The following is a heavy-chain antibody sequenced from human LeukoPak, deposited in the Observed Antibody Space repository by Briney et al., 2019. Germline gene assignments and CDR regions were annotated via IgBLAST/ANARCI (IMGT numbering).Heavy chain of an antibody. CDR2: INANSGVT. J-gene: IGHJ4*02. CDR3: ASCGDFSHNLDY. Sequence: ASVNVSCKASRYTFSGYYVHWVRQAPGQGLEGMGWINANSGVTNYAQNFQGRVTMTRDTSISTVYMELSSLRSDDTPVYYCASCGDFSHNLDYWGQGTLVTVSS. D-gene: IGHD4-17*01. CDR1: RYTFSGYY. V-gene: IGHV1-2*02.